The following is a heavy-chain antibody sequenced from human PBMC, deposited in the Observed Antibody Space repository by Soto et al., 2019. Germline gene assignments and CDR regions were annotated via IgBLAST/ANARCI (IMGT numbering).Heavy chain of an antibody. CDR2: ITANGRIT. CDR3: ARGGLGASAGWFDP. CDR1: GFTFSSYV. V-gene: IGHV3-23*01. Sequence: LRLSCAASGFTFSSYVMNWVRQPPGKGLEWVSGITANGRITYYAESVKGRSTISRDISKNTVSLLMNSLTAEDTAIYYCARGGLGASAGWFDPWGQGTLVTVSS. D-gene: IGHD6-19*01. J-gene: IGHJ5*02.